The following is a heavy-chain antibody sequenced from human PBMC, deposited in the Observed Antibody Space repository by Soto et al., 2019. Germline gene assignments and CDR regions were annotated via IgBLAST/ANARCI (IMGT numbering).Heavy chain of an antibody. Sequence: ASVKVSCKASGYTFTSYYMHWVRQAPGQGLEWMGIINPSGGSTSYAQKFQGRVTMTRDTSTSTVYMELSSLRSEDTAVYYCARERIAAAGTRGASDIWGQGTMVTVSS. CDR1: GYTFTSYY. D-gene: IGHD6-13*01. CDR3: ARERIAAAGTRGASDI. CDR2: INPSGGST. V-gene: IGHV1-46*01. J-gene: IGHJ3*02.